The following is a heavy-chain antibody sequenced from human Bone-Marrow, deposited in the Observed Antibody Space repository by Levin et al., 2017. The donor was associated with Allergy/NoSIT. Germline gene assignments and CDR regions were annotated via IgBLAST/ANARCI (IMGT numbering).Heavy chain of an antibody. J-gene: IGHJ4*02. D-gene: IGHD2-15*01. CDR1: GFTFADFG. Sequence: SGGSLRLSCAASGFTFADFGMAWVRQRPGKGLEWVSTINWSGGSTTYADSVQGRFTISRDNATNSLYLQLDSLRAEDTAFYHCARERGGDYFDFWGQGTLVTVSS. V-gene: IGHV3-20*01. CDR2: INWSGGST. CDR3: ARERGGDYFDF.